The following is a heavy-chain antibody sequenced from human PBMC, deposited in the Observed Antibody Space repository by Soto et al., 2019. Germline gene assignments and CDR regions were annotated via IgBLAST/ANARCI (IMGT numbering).Heavy chain of an antibody. CDR1: GGSISSNNW. D-gene: IGHD2-21*02. CDR3: AKNGDPYFFDC. Sequence: QVQLQESGPGLVTPSGTLSLTCAVSGGSISSNNWWSWVRQAPGKGLEWIGEIHHGGSTHYHPSLKSRVTISMDKSENQLSLKMASVTAADTAVYYCAKNGDPYFFDCWGQGTLVTVSS. CDR2: IHHGGST. J-gene: IGHJ4*02. V-gene: IGHV4-4*02.